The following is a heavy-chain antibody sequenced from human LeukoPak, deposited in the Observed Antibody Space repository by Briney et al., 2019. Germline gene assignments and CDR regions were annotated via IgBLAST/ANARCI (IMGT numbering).Heavy chain of an antibody. CDR3: VREGVDYPNDY. Sequence: GSLRLSCAASGFIFSRYSMNWVRQAPGKGLEWVSSITSTSDNIYYADSVKGRFTISRDNAENSLYLQMNSLRAEDTAVYYCVREGVDYPNDYWGQGTLVTVPS. V-gene: IGHV3-21*01. J-gene: IGHJ4*02. CDR2: ITSTSDNI. CDR1: GFIFSRYS. D-gene: IGHD5-12*01.